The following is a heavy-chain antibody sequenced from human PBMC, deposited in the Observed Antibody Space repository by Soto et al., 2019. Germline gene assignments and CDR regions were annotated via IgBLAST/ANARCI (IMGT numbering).Heavy chain of an antibody. Sequence: SETLSLTCTVSGGSVSSGSYYWSWVRQPPGKGLEWIGYIYYSGSTNYNPSLKSRVTISVDTSKNQFSLKLSSVTAADTAVYYCARARYPPAMGNNWFDPWGQGTLVTVSS. CDR3: ARARYPPAMGNNWFDP. D-gene: IGHD5-18*01. CDR1: GGSVSSGSYY. J-gene: IGHJ5*02. CDR2: IYYSGST. V-gene: IGHV4-61*01.